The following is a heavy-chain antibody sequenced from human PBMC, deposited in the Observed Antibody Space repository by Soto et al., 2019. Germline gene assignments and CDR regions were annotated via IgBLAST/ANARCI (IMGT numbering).Heavy chain of an antibody. D-gene: IGHD3-22*01. CDR2: INHSGRV. Sequence: SETLSLTCAVYGGSFSGHSWTWIRQSPGTGLEWIGDINHSGRVNYSPSLTSRVTISLDTSKNQFSLTLSAVTAADTAMYYCSTRAYDTNGYYRFDPWGQGTLVTVSS. J-gene: IGHJ5*01. V-gene: IGHV4-34*01. CDR1: GGSFSGHS. CDR3: STRAYDTNGYYRFDP.